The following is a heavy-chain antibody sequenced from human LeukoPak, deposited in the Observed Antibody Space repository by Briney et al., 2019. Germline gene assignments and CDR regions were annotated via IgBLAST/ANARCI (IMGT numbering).Heavy chain of an antibody. V-gene: IGHV4-61*05. CDR2: IYYSGST. CDR1: GGSISSSTYY. CDR3: ARQIGEGSSWYSGGFDP. J-gene: IGHJ5*02. Sequence: PSETLSLTCTVSGGSISSSTYYWSWIRQPPGKGLEWIGYIYYSGSTNYNPSLKSRVTISVDTSKNQFSLKLSSVTAADTAVYYCARQIGEGSSWYSGGFDPWGQGTLVTVSS. D-gene: IGHD6-13*01.